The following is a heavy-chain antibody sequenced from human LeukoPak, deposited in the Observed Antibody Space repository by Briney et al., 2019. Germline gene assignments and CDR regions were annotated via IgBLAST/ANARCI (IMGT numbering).Heavy chain of an antibody. Sequence: GGSLRLSCAASGFAFSDFYMFWIRQAPGKGLEWISYISNSGSTLYYADSVKGRFTISRDNDKNLLYLQMNSLRADDTAVYHCARDALGSYDYWGQGTLVTVSS. J-gene: IGHJ4*02. CDR1: GFAFSDFY. CDR3: ARDALGSYDY. V-gene: IGHV3-11*01. CDR2: ISNSGSTL. D-gene: IGHD3-10*01.